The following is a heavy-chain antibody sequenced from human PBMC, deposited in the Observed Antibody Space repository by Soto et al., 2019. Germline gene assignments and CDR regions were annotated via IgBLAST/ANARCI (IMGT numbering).Heavy chain of an antibody. CDR3: ARDGYSSGRGGLPFDY. V-gene: IGHV4-34*01. CDR2: INHSGST. J-gene: IGHJ4*02. Sequence: SETLSLTCAVYGGSFSGYYWSWIRQPPGKGLEWIGEINHSGSTNYNPSLKSRVTISVDTSKNQFSLKLSSVTAADTAVYYCARDGYSSGRGGLPFDYWGQGTLVTVSS. D-gene: IGHD6-19*01. CDR1: GGSFSGYY.